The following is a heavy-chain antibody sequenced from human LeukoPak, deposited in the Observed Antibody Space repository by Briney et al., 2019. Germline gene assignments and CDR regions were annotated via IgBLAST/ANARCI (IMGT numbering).Heavy chain of an antibody. V-gene: IGHV5-51*01. Sequence: GESLKISCKGSGYSFTSYWIGWVRQMPGKGLEWMGIIYPGDSDTRYSPSFQGQVTISADKSISTAYLQWSSLKASDTAMYYCARGPQLRYFDWALDDYWGQGTLVTVSS. CDR1: GYSFTSYW. D-gene: IGHD3-9*01. CDR2: IYPGDSDT. CDR3: ARGPQLRYFDWALDDY. J-gene: IGHJ4*02.